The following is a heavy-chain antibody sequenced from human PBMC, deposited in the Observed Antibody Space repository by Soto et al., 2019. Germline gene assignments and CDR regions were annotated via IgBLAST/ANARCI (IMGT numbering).Heavy chain of an antibody. V-gene: IGHV1-18*01. Sequence: QVQLVQSGAEVKKPGASVKVSCKSSGYTFSMSGISWVRQAPGQGLEWMGWISGYNGKTNYEQKFQDRVHMTTDTCTNMAYMELRSLRSDDTAVYYCAREGPRPYYYYGMDVWGQGTTVTVSS. CDR2: ISGYNGKT. CDR1: GYTFSMSG. J-gene: IGHJ6*02. CDR3: AREGPRPYYYYGMDV.